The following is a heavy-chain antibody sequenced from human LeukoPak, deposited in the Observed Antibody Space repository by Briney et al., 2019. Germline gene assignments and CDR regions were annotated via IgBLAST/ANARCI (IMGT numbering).Heavy chain of an antibody. J-gene: IGHJ4*02. CDR2: IYPSGGST. D-gene: IGHD5-18*01. Sequence: ASVKVSCKASGYTFISYSMHWVRQAPGQGLEWMGIIYPSGGSTSYAQKFQGRVTMTRDTTISTAYMELSRLRSDDTAVYYCARLGAWVQKGYFDYWGQGALVTVSS. CDR3: ARLGAWVQKGYFDY. CDR1: GYTFISYS. V-gene: IGHV1-46*01.